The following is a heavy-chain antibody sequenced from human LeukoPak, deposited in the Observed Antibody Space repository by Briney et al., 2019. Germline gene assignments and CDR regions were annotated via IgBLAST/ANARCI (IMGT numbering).Heavy chain of an antibody. Sequence: ASVKVSCKASVYTFTSYDINWVRQATGQGLEWMGWMNPNSGNTGYAQKFQGRVTMTRNTSISTAYMELSSLRSEDTAVYYCARVTSCSSTSCNYYYYYMDVWGKGTTVTVSS. CDR1: VYTFTSYD. D-gene: IGHD2-2*01. J-gene: IGHJ6*03. CDR2: MNPNSGNT. V-gene: IGHV1-8*01. CDR3: ARVTSCSSTSCNYYYYYMDV.